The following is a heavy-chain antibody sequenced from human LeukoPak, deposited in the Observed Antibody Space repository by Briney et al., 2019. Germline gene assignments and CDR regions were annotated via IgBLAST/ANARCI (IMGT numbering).Heavy chain of an antibody. Sequence: ASVKVSCKASGYTFTSYGISWVRQAPGQGLEWMGWISAYNGNTNYAQKLQGRVTMTTDTSTSTVYMELSSLRSEDTAVYYCARGEMATITGAFDIWGQGTMVTVSS. CDR3: ARGEMATITGAFDI. CDR1: GYTFTSYG. CDR2: ISAYNGNT. D-gene: IGHD5-24*01. V-gene: IGHV1-18*01. J-gene: IGHJ3*02.